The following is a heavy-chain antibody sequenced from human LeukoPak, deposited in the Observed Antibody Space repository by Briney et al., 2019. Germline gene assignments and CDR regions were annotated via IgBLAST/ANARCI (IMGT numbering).Heavy chain of an antibody. J-gene: IGHJ4*02. CDR3: ARVTTVVSPFDY. Sequence: SSQTLSLTCTVSGGSISSGDYYWSWIRQPPGKGLEWIGYIYYSGSTHYNPSLKSRVTISVDTSKNQFSLKLSSVTAADTAVYYCARVTTVVSPFDYWGQGTLVTVSS. CDR2: IYYSGST. V-gene: IGHV4-30-4*08. D-gene: IGHD4-23*01. CDR1: GGSISSGDYY.